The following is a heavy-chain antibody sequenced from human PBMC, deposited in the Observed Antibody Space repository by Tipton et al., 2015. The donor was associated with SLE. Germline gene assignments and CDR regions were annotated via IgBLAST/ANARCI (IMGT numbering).Heavy chain of an antibody. CDR1: GGSISPYY. V-gene: IGHV4-59*08. Sequence: TLSLTCTVSGGSISPYYWSWIRQPPGKGLEWIAYIYYSGSTNYNPSLKSRVTISVDTSKNQFSLKLSSVTAADTAVYYCASLGGVRGVIYYYGMDVWGQGTTVTVSS. CDR2: IYYSGST. CDR3: ASLGGVRGVIYYYGMDV. J-gene: IGHJ6*02. D-gene: IGHD3-10*01.